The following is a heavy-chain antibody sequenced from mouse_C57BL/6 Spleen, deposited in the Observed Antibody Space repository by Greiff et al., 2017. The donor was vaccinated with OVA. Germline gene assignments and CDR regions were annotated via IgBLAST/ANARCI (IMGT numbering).Heavy chain of an antibody. J-gene: IGHJ3*01. CDR1: GYTFTSYW. CDR3: ARTDGSSPWFAY. V-gene: IGHV1-50*01. Sequence: VQLQQPGAELVKPGASVKLSCKASGYTFTSYWMQWVKQRPGQGLEWIGEIDPSDSYTNYNQKFKGKATLTVDTSSSTAYLQLSSLTSEDSAVYYCARTDGSSPWFAYWGQGTLVTVSA. D-gene: IGHD1-1*01. CDR2: IDPSDSYT.